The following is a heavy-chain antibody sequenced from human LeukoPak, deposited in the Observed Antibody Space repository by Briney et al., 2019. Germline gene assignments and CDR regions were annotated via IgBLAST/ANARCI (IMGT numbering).Heavy chain of an antibody. V-gene: IGHV3-30*04. CDR3: AKDGAYYYGEQN. J-gene: IGHJ4*02. D-gene: IGHD3-10*01. Sequence: PGGSLRLSCAASGFTFSSYAMHWVRQAPGKGLEWVAVISYDGSNKYYADSVKGRFTISRDNSKNTLYLQMNSLRAEDTAVYYCAKDGAYYYGEQNWGQGTLVTVSS. CDR2: ISYDGSNK. CDR1: GFTFSSYA.